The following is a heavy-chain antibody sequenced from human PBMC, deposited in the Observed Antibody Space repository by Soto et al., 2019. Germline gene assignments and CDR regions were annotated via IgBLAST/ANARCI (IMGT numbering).Heavy chain of an antibody. J-gene: IGHJ6*02. CDR1: GFTFTSSA. V-gene: IGHV1-58*01. CDR2: IVVGSGNT. Sequence: QMQLVQSGPEVKKPGTSVKVSCKASGFTFTSSAVQWVRQARGQRLEWIGWIVVGSGNTNYAQKFQERVTITRDMSTSTGYMELSSLRSEDTAVYYCAADVKQWLAYYYYGMDVWGQGTTVTVSS. CDR3: AADVKQWLAYYYYGMDV. D-gene: IGHD6-19*01.